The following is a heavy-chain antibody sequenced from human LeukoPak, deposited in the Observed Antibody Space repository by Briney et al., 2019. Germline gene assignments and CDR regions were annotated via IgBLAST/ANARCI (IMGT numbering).Heavy chain of an antibody. CDR2: MYTSGST. CDR1: GGSISSYY. CDR3: ARGGGYYDFWSGYRDGHTGSYMDV. J-gene: IGHJ6*03. D-gene: IGHD3-3*01. Sequence: EASETLSLTCIVSGGSISSYYWSWIRQPAGKGLEWIGCMYTSGSTNYNPSLKSRVTMSVDTSKNQVSLTLTSVTAADTAVYYCARGGGYYDFWSGYRDGHTGSYMDVWGKGTTVTVSS. V-gene: IGHV4-4*07.